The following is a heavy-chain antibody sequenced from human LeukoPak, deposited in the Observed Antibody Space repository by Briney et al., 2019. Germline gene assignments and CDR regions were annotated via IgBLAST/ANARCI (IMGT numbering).Heavy chain of an antibody. Sequence: GGSLRLSCAASGFTFSSYGMHWVRQAPGKGLEWVAVIWYDGSNKYYADSVKGRFTISRDNSKNALYLQMNSLRAEDTAVYYCAREELTSCFDYWGQGTLVTVSS. D-gene: IGHD2-2*01. CDR2: IWYDGSNK. CDR3: AREELTSCFDY. CDR1: GFTFSSYG. V-gene: IGHV3-33*01. J-gene: IGHJ4*02.